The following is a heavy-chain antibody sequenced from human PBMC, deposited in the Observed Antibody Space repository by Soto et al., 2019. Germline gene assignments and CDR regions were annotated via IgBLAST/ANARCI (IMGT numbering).Heavy chain of an antibody. CDR2: ISAYNGNT. J-gene: IGHJ5*02. V-gene: IGHV1-18*01. CDR3: AGDLRSIAVAGTYWFDP. CDR1: GYTFTSYG. D-gene: IGHD6-19*01. Sequence: QVPLVQSGAEVKKPGASVKVSCKASGYTFTSYGISWVRQAPGQGLEWMGWISAYNGNTNYAQKLQGRVTMTTDTSTSTAYMELRSLRSDDTAVYYCAGDLRSIAVAGTYWFDPWGQGTLVTVSS.